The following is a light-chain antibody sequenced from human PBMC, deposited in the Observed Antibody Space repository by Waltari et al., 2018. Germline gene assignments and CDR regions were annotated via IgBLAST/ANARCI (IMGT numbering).Light chain of an antibody. Sequence: QSALTQPASVSGSPGQSITISCTGTRSHIGASNYVSWYQQHVGKAPKLMIYDVTQRPSGVSYRFSGSKSGNTASLTISGLQAEDEADYYCSSYTGSSTWVFGGGTKLTVL. J-gene: IGLJ3*02. V-gene: IGLV2-14*01. CDR3: SSYTGSSTWV. CDR2: DVT. CDR1: RSHIGASNY.